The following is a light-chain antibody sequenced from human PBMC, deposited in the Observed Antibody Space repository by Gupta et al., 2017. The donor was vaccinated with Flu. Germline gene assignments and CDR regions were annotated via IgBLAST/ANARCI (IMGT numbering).Light chain of an antibody. CDR3: QHESSSPCT. Sequence: EIVLTQSPGTLSLSPGERATLSCRASQSVRSSYLAWYQQKPGQAPRLLIYGASSRATGFPDRFSGSGSGTEFTLTISRREPEDFAVYYCQHESSSPCTFGHGTKVDIK. CDR1: QSVRSSY. V-gene: IGKV3-20*01. J-gene: IGKJ3*01. CDR2: GAS.